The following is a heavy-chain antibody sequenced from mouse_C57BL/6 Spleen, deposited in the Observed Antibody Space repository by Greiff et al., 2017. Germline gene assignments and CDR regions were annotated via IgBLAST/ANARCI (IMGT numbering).Heavy chain of an antibody. V-gene: IGHV1-80*01. J-gene: IGHJ3*01. CDR3: ARGDGNYPGGCAY. D-gene: IGHD2-1*01. CDR1: GYAFSSYW. Sequence: QVQLQQSGAELVKPGASVKISCKASGYAFSSYWMHWVKPRPGTGLEWIGQIYPGDGDTNYNGKFKGKATLTADKSSSTAYVQLSSLTSEDSAVYVCARGDGNYPGGCAYWGQGTLVTVSA. CDR2: IYPGDGDT.